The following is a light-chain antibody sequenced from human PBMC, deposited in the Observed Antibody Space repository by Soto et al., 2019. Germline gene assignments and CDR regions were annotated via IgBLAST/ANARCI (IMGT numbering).Light chain of an antibody. CDR2: ETN. J-gene: IGLJ2*01. V-gene: IGLV6-57*04. CDR3: QSNDGSNQI. Sequence: NFMLTQSHSVSESPGRTVTISCTRSSGSIATNYVQWYQQRPGSAPTTVIFETNQRPSAVPDRFSGSIDGSSNSASLTISGLKTEDEADYHCQSNDGSNQIFGGGTKLTVL. CDR1: SGSIATNY.